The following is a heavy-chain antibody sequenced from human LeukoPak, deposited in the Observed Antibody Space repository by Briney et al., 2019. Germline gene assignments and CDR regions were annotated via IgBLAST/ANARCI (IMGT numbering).Heavy chain of an antibody. V-gene: IGHV3-74*01. CDR1: RFTVSRYW. Sequence: GGSLRLSCAASRFTVSRYWMHSVRQAPGKGLGCVSRINSDGISTSYADSVKGRFTISRDNAKNTLYLQMDSLRDEDTAVYYCARDGNYYDSSGPADYWGQGTLVTVSS. D-gene: IGHD3-22*01. J-gene: IGHJ4*02. CDR2: INSDGIST. CDR3: ARDGNYYDSSGPADY.